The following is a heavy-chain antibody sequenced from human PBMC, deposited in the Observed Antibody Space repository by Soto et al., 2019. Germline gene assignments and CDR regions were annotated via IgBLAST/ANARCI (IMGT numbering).Heavy chain of an antibody. D-gene: IGHD2-21*02. CDR3: ERWYCGGDCQSPDGMDV. Sequence: SETLSLTCTVSGGSVSSGSYYWSWIRQPPGKGLEWIGYIYYSGSTNYNPSLKSRVTISVDTSKNQFSLKLSSVTAGYTPVYYCERWYCGGDCQSPDGMDVWGPGTSVTISS. CDR2: IYYSGST. V-gene: IGHV4-61*01. J-gene: IGHJ6*02. CDR1: GGSVSSGSYY.